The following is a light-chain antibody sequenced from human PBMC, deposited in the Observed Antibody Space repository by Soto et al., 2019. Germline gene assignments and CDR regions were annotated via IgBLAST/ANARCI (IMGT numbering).Light chain of an antibody. Sequence: QSALTQPPSASGSPGQSVTISCTGTSSDVGGYNSVSWYQHLPGKAPKLMIYEVSTRPSGVPDRFSGSKSANTASLTVSRLQAEDEADYYCSSYAGSDNYVFGTGTKLTVL. CDR1: SSDVGGYNS. CDR2: EVS. V-gene: IGLV2-8*01. CDR3: SSYAGSDNYV. J-gene: IGLJ1*01.